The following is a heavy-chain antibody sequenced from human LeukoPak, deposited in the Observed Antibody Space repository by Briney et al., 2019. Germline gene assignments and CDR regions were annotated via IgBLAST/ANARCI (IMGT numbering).Heavy chain of an antibody. CDR3: ARGKIDWDGYNPSVHAFDI. J-gene: IGHJ3*02. V-gene: IGHV1-69*01. CDR1: GGAFSSYA. CDR2: IIPIFGTA. Sequence: SVKVSCKASGGAFSSYAISWVRQAPGQGLEWMGGIIPIFGTANYAQKFQGRVTITADESTSTAYMELSSLRSEDTAVYYCARGKIDWDGYNPSVHAFDIWGQGTMVTVSS. D-gene: IGHD5-24*01.